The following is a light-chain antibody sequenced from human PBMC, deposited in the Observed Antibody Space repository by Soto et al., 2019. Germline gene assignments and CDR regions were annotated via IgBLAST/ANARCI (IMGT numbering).Light chain of an antibody. CDR2: GAS. CDR3: QQYVTSPRT. Sequence: EIVLTQSPVTLSLSPGERATLSCRASQSLRPTYVAWYQQKPGQAPRLLIYGASFRATDIPNRFSGRGSGTDFTLSISRLEPEDFAVYYCQQYVTSPRTFGQGTKVDIK. J-gene: IGKJ1*01. CDR1: QSLRPTY. V-gene: IGKV3-20*01.